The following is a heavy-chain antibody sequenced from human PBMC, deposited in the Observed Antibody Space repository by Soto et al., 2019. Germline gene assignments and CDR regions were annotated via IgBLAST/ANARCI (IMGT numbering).Heavy chain of an antibody. CDR2: IFPLTDIP. J-gene: IGHJ4*02. Sequence: QVQLVQSGTEVKKPGSSVKVSCKASGGTFRNYPINWVRQAPGQGLEWMASIFPLTDIPDYAQNFQARLTISADKSTSTAYMELSSLTSDDTAMYFCARGPLVVLNYFESWGQGTLVTVSS. CDR1: GGTFRNYP. V-gene: IGHV1-69*02. CDR3: ARGPLVVLNYFES.